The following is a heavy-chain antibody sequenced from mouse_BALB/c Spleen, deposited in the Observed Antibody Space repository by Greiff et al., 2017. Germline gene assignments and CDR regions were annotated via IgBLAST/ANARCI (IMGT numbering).Heavy chain of an antibody. CDR3: TREEGDGSSPLRAMDY. J-gene: IGHJ4*01. Sequence: EVQGVESGGGLVKPGGSLKLSCAASGFTFSSYTMSWVRQTPEKRLEWVATISSGGSYTYYPDSVKGRFTISRDNAKNTLYLQMSSLKSEDTAMYYCTREEGDGSSPLRAMDYWGQGTSVTVSS. D-gene: IGHD1-1*01. CDR1: GFTFSSYT. CDR2: ISSGGSYT. V-gene: IGHV5-6-4*01.